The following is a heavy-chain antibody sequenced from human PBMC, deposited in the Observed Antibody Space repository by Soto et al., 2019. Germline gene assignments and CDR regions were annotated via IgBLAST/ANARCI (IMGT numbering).Heavy chain of an antibody. CDR3: ASRGL. CDR1: GFIVSSDY. V-gene: IGHV3-53*01. Sequence: EVQLVESGGGLIQPGGSLRLSCAASGFIVSSDYMSWVRQAPGKGLEWVSIIHGGGSTYYAVSVKGRFTISRDNSKNTLYLHRNSLRAEDTAVYYCASRGLWGQGTLVTVSS. J-gene: IGHJ4*02. CDR2: IHGGGST.